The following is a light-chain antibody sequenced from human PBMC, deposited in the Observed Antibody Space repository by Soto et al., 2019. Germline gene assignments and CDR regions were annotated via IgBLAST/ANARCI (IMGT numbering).Light chain of an antibody. V-gene: IGKV1-39*01. CDR2: AAS. CDR3: QHTYSTPWT. CDR1: HSIDNY. J-gene: IGKJ1*01. Sequence: DIQMSQSPSSLSASVGDRVTITCRASHSIDNYLNWYQHKPGKAPKVLIYAASRVQTGVPSRFSGSGSGTDFTLTISSLQPEDFAIYYCQHTYSTPWTFGQGTKVEVK.